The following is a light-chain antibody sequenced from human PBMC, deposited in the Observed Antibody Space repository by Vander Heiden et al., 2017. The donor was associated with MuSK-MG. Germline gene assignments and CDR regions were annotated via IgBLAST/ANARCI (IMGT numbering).Light chain of an antibody. CDR3: QQYNTWPPRGT. V-gene: IGKV3-15*01. J-gene: IGKJ1*01. CDR2: RAS. CDR1: QSISDN. Sequence: PGETATLACRASQSISDNLAWYQQRPGQAPRLLIFRASSRAAGTPARFSGRGYGTDFTLTISSRQSEDFALYYCQQYNTWPPRGTFGQGTKVDIK.